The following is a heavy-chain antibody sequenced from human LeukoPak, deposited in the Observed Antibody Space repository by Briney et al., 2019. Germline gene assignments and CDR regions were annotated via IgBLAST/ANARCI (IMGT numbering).Heavy chain of an antibody. CDR2: ISWNGGST. V-gene: IGHV3-23*01. J-gene: IGHJ4*02. CDR1: GFTFSGYA. CDR3: AKEGIAAAFDY. Sequence: PGGSLRLSCAASGFTFSGYAMSWVRQAPGKGLEWVSGISWNGGSTDYADSVKGRFTISRDNSKNTLYLQMNSLKAEDTAVYYCAKEGIAAAFDYWGEGTLVTVSS. D-gene: IGHD6-13*01.